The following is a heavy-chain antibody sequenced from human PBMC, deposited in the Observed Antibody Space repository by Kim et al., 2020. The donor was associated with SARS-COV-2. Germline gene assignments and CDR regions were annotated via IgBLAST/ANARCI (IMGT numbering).Heavy chain of an antibody. CDR3: AKREYQLANFYHYRGLDV. D-gene: IGHD2-2*01. Sequence: SETLSLTCTVSGDSVSSTDFHWGWIRQPPGRGLEWIGSIYYTGSTNYNPSLKSRVTISVDTSRNQFSLRLTSVTAADTAVYYCAKREYQLANFYHYRGLDVWGQGTTVNVSS. V-gene: IGHV4-39*01. CDR1: GDSVSSTDFH. CDR2: IYYTGST. J-gene: IGHJ6*02.